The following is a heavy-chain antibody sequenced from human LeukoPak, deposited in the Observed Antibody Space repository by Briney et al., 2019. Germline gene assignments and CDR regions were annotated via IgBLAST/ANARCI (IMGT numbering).Heavy chain of an antibody. Sequence: GGSLRLSCAASGITFIDYWMSWVRQAPGKGLEWVANIKQDGSEKNYVDSVKGRFTISRDNTKKSLYLQMNSLSVEDTAIYYCAREGILAAVDYWGQGTLVTVSP. CDR3: AREGILAAVDY. CDR1: GITFIDYW. V-gene: IGHV3-7*01. J-gene: IGHJ4*02. D-gene: IGHD6-13*01. CDR2: IKQDGSEK.